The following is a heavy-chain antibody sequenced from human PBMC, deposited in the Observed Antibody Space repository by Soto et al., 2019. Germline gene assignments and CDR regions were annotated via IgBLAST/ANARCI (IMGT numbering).Heavy chain of an antibody. V-gene: IGHV1-46*01. CDR3: AREYSGSYYVPYYYYGMDV. CDR1: GYTFTSYY. J-gene: IGHJ6*02. CDR2: INPSGGST. D-gene: IGHD1-26*01. Sequence: QVQLVQSGAEVKKPGASVKVSCKASGYTFTSYYMHWVRQAPGQGLEWMGIINPSGGSTSYAQKFQGRVTMTRDTSTSTVYMELSSLRSEDTAVYYCAREYSGSYYVPYYYYGMDVWGQGTTVTVSS.